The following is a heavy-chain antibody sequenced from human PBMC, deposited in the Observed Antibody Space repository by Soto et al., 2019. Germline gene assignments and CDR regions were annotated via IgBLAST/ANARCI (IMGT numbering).Heavy chain of an antibody. J-gene: IGHJ5*02. CDR2: IKQAGSEK. Sequence: EAQLVESGGGLVQPGGSLRVSCAVSGFTFSDYWMSWVRQAPGKGLEWVAKIKQAGSEKDYVDSVKGRFTISRDNANNSLYLHMYSLRVEDTAIYYCARGRRDAYDWFAPWGQGTLVTVSS. D-gene: IGHD2-21*01. CDR1: GFTFSDYW. V-gene: IGHV3-7*01. CDR3: ARGRRDAYDWFAP.